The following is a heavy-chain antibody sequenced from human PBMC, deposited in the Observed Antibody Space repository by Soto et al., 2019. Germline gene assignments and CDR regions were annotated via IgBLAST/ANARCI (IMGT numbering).Heavy chain of an antibody. CDR1: GFTFSSDG. J-gene: IGHJ4*02. V-gene: IGHV3-30*18. CDR3: AKDRSRSWTFDY. Sequence: GGSLRRSCAGSGFTFSSDGIHWVRQAPGKGLEWVAVIPYNGKNIFYADSVKGRFTISRDNSKNTLYLQMNSLRVEDTAIYYCAKDRSRSWTFDYWGQGTLVTVSS. D-gene: IGHD6-13*01. CDR2: IPYNGKNI.